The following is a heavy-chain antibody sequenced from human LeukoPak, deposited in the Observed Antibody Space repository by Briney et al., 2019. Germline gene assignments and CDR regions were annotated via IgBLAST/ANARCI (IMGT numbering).Heavy chain of an antibody. J-gene: IGHJ4*02. CDR3: ARDRVGGANDY. CDR1: GFSFSNYG. Sequence: GGTQRLSCAASGFSFSNYGMNWVRQAPGKGLEWVSGITGNGATTYYADSVKGRFTISRDNSRNTVYLQMNSLRAEDTAIYYCARDRVGGANDYWGQGTLVTVSS. V-gene: IGHV3-23*01. D-gene: IGHD3-16*01. CDR2: ITGNGATT.